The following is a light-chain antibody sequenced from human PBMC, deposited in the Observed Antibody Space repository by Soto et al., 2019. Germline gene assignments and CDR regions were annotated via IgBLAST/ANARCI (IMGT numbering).Light chain of an antibody. J-gene: IGKJ5*01. V-gene: IGKV3-15*01. Sequence: EVVMRQSPATLSVSPGERATLSCRASQSVSSNLAWYQQTPGQAPRLLIYGASTRATGIPARFSGSGSGTEFTLTISSLQSEDFAVYYCQQYNNWPPITFGQGTRLEIK. CDR2: GAS. CDR3: QQYNNWPPIT. CDR1: QSVSSN.